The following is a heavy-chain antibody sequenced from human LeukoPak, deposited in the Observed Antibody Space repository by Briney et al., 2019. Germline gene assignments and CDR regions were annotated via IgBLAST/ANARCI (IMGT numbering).Heavy chain of an antibody. J-gene: IGHJ3*01. Sequence: SETLSLTCTVSGGSISNTRYYWGWIRQPPGKGLEWIGTIYYSGSTYYSLSLKSRVTISVDTSKNQFSLKLSSVTAADTAVYYCARHDVGWVAEAAPGWGQGTMVTVSS. D-gene: IGHD6-19*01. CDR1: GGSISNTRYY. CDR3: ARHDVGWVAEAAPG. V-gene: IGHV4-39*01. CDR2: IYYSGST.